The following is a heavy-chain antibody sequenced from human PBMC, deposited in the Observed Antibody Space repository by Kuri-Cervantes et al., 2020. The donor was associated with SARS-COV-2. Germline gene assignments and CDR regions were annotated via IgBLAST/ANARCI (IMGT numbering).Heavy chain of an antibody. CDR2: IYSCGST. J-gene: IGHJ6*03. D-gene: IGHD6-19*01. V-gene: IGHV3-66*02. CDR1: GFTVSSNY. Sequence: GESLKISCAASGFTVSSNYMSWVRQAPGKGLEWVSVIYSCGSTYYADSVKGRFTISRDNSKNTLYLQMNSLRAEDTAVYYCARQTGGWGSLFYYFYIDAWGNGTTVTVSS. CDR3: ARQTGGWGSLFYYFYIDA.